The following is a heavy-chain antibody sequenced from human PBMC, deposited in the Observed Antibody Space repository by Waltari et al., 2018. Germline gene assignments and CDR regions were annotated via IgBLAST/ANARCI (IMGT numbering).Heavy chain of an antibody. CDR1: GDSISNNNYY. CDR3: ARNQRGWFDAFDI. D-gene: IGHD6-19*01. Sequence: QLPLQESGPGLVEPSETLSLTCPASGDSISNNNYYWGWIRQPRGTGLQWIGSIHYIGDTYYSSSLKSRVIISVDTSNNQFSLRLTSVTAADTAIYFCARNQRGWFDAFDIWGQGTAVTVSS. V-gene: IGHV4-39*07. CDR2: IHYIGDT. J-gene: IGHJ3*02.